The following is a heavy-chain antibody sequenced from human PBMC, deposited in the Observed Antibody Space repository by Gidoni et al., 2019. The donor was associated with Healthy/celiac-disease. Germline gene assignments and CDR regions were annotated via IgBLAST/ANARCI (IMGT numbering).Heavy chain of an antibody. CDR1: GFTFDDYA. D-gene: IGHD3-22*01. Sequence: EVQLVESGGVVLQPGGSLRLSCAASGFTFDDYAMHWVRQAPGKGLEWVSLISWDGGSTYYADSVKGRFTISRDNSKNSLYLQMNSLRAEDTALYYCAKDMNYYDSSGYNSFDYWGQGTLVTVSS. CDR2: ISWDGGST. J-gene: IGHJ4*02. V-gene: IGHV3-43D*03. CDR3: AKDMNYYDSSGYNSFDY.